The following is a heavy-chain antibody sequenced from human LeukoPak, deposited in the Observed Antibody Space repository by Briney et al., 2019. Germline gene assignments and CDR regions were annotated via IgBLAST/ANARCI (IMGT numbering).Heavy chain of an antibody. CDR2: IKKDGSEK. D-gene: IGHD1-26*01. J-gene: IGHJ4*02. CDR1: GFTFSSSW. V-gene: IGHV3-7*05. CDR3: AANTHSGY. Sequence: GGSLRLSCAASGFTFSSSWMKCVRQAPGKGLESEAFIKKDGSEKHYVDSVKGRFAISRDNAKNSLYLQMNNVRAEDTAVYFCAANTHSGYWGQGALVTVSS.